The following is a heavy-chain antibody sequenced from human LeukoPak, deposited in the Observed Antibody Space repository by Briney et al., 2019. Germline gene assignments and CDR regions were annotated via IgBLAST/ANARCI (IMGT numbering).Heavy chain of an antibody. Sequence: GGSLRLSCAASGFTVSSNYMSWVRQAPGKGLEWVSVIYSGGSTSSADSAKGRFTISRDNSKNTLYLQMNSLRAEDTAVYYCASVNYGDYGDAFDIWGQGTMVTVSS. CDR2: IYSGGST. V-gene: IGHV3-66*02. J-gene: IGHJ3*02. CDR3: ASVNYGDYGDAFDI. D-gene: IGHD4-17*01. CDR1: GFTVSSNY.